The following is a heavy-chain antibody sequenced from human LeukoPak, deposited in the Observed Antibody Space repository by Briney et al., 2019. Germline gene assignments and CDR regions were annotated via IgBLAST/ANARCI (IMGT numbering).Heavy chain of an antibody. D-gene: IGHD4-11*01. Sequence: GSLRFSCAASGITFSNYWMHWVRQAPGKGLVWVSHIIQDGSSTFYADSVKGRFTISRDNAKNTLYLQMNGLRAEDTAVYYCATDDYRGLGYWGQGTLVTVSS. V-gene: IGHV3-74*01. CDR2: IIQDGSST. CDR1: GITFSNYW. J-gene: IGHJ4*02. CDR3: ATDDYRGLGY.